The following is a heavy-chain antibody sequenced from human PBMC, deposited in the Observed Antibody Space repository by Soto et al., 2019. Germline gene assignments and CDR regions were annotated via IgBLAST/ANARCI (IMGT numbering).Heavy chain of an antibody. CDR2: IYYSGST. J-gene: IGHJ5*02. Sequence: QVQLQESGPGLVKPSQTLSLTCTVSGGSISSGGYYWTWIRQHPGKGREWIGYIYYSGSTYYNPSLKSXVXXXXXTSXXQXSXKLSSVTAADTAVYYCARSVFPWGQGTLVTVSS. V-gene: IGHV4-31*03. CDR3: ARSVFP. CDR1: GGSISSGGYY.